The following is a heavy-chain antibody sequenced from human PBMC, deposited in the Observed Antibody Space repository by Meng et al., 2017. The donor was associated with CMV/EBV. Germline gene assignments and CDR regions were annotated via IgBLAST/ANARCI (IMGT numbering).Heavy chain of an antibody. V-gene: IGHV3-15*01. CDR3: TTIYGIPRRGYSGYGAADAFDI. CDR2: IKSKTDGGTT. CDR1: GFTLSSYG. J-gene: IGHJ3*02. Sequence: GGSLRLSCTMSGFTLSSYGMHWVRQAPGKGLEWVGRIKSKTDGGTTDYAAPVKGRFTISRDDSKNTLYLQMNSLKTEDTAVYYCTTIYGIPRRGYSGYGAADAFDIWGQGTMVTVSS. D-gene: IGHD5-12*01.